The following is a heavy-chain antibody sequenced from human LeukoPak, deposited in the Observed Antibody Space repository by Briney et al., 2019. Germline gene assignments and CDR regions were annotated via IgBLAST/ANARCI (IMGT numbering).Heavy chain of an antibody. CDR2: IYYSGNT. J-gene: IGHJ2*01. CDR3: ARRGSGASLEYYFDL. V-gene: IGHV4-59*08. D-gene: IGHD1-14*01. Sequence: PSETLSLTCTVSGGSISSYYGSWIRQPPGKGLEYIGYIYYSGNTNSNPSLNSRVTISVDTSKTQFSLKLSSVTAADTAVYYCARRGSGASLEYYFDLWGRGTLVTVSS. CDR1: GGSISSYY.